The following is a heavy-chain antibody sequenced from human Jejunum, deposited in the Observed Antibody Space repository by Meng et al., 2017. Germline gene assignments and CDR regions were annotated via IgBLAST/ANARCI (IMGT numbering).Heavy chain of an antibody. D-gene: IGHD4-11*01. V-gene: IGHV4-34*01. CDR3: ARGNEYSNYGADF. Sequence: QVKLQQWGAGLLKPSETLSPTCAVYGGSISDYYWTLIRQPPGKGLEWIGEINDSGSTNYNPSLTSRVTISVDTSKSQFYLRVSSVTAADTAVYYCARGNEYSNYGADFWGQGTLVTVSS. CDR2: INDSGST. J-gene: IGHJ4*02. CDR1: GGSISDYY.